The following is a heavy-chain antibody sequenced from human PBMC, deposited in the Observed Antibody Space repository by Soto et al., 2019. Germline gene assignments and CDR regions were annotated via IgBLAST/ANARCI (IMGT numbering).Heavy chain of an antibody. D-gene: IGHD1-26*01. CDR2: ISGSGFKK. V-gene: IGHV3-23*01. CDR1: GFIFDNFG. J-gene: IGHJ5*02. CDR3: AKNQGVELVPLATVDWFDP. Sequence: GGSLRLSGTASGFIFDNFGMSWVRQARGKGLEWISSISGSGFKKYYADSVKGRFTISRDNSKSTVYLELNNLSAEDTAVYHCAKNQGVELVPLATVDWFDPWGQGSVVTVSS.